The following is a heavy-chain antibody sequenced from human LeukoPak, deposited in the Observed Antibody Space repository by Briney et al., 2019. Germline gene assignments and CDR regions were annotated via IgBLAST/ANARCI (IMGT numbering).Heavy chain of an antibody. CDR2: IYTSGSI. V-gene: IGHV4-4*07. J-gene: IGHJ6*03. D-gene: IGHD2-2*01. Sequence: SDTLSLTCTASGGSISSYYWSWIRQPAGKGLEWIGRIYTSGSINYNPCLESRVNMSVDTSKNQFSLKLSSVTAADTAVYYCARALGYFSSTSCYHYYYYMDVWGKGTTVTVSS. CDR3: ARALGYFSSTSCYHYYYYMDV. CDR1: GGSISSYY.